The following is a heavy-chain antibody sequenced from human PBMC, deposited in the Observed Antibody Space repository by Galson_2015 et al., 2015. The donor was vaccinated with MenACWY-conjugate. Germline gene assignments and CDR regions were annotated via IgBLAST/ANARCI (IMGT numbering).Heavy chain of an antibody. J-gene: IGHJ2*01. CDR2: IRSSSSNT. Sequence: SLRLSCAASGFTFSDFYMSWIRQAPGKGLEWASYIRSSSSNTNYADSVKGRFTISRDNTKNSLYLQMNSLRAEDTAAYYCARERHVAGTKYFDLWGRGTLVTVSS. CDR1: GFTFSDFY. CDR3: ARERHVAGTKYFDL. D-gene: IGHD6-19*01. V-gene: IGHV3-11*05.